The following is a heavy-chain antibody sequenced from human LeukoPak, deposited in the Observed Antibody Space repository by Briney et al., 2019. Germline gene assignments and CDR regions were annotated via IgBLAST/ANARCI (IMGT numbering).Heavy chain of an antibody. Sequence: PSETLSLTCAVYGGSFSGYYWSWIRQPPGKGLEWIGEINHSGSTNYNPSLKSRVTISVDTSKNQFSLKLSSVTAADTAVYYCARENVDTAMVSVFDYWGQGTLVTVSS. CDR2: INHSGST. D-gene: IGHD5-18*01. J-gene: IGHJ4*02. CDR3: ARENVDTAMVSVFDY. V-gene: IGHV4-34*01. CDR1: GGSFSGYY.